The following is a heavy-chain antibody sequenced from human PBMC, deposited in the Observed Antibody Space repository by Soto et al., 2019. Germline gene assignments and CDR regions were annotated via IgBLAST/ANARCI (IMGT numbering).Heavy chain of an antibody. V-gene: IGHV4-39*07. CDR2: INHSGST. CDR3: ARGLRFGFTFGGVIVHPHFDY. CDR1: GGSISSSSYY. Sequence: SETLSLTCTVSGGSISSSSYYWGWIRQPPGKGLEWIGEINHSGSTNYNPSLKSRVTISVDTSKNQFSLKLSSVTAADTAVYYCARGLRFGFTFGGVIVHPHFDYWGQGTLVTVSS. D-gene: IGHD3-16*02. J-gene: IGHJ4*02.